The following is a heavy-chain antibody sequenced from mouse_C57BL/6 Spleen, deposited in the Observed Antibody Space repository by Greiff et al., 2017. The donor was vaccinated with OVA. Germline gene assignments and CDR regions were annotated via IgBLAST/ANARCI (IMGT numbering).Heavy chain of an antibody. CDR2: INSDGGST. CDR3: ARHGTAQATWYFDV. J-gene: IGHJ1*03. CDR1: EYEFPSHD. V-gene: IGHV5-2*03. D-gene: IGHD3-2*02. Sequence: EVKVEESGGGLVQPGESLKLSCESNEYEFPSHDMSWVRKTPEKRLELVAAINSDGGSTYYPDTMERRFIISRDNTKKTLYLQMSSLRSEDTALYYCARHGTAQATWYFDVWGTGTTVTVSS.